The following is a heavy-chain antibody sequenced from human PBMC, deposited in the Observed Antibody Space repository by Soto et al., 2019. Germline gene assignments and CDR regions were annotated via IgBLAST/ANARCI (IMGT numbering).Heavy chain of an antibody. CDR3: ARAEEVEGPLNWDNNWFDP. J-gene: IGHJ5*02. CDR1: GGTFSSYT. D-gene: IGHD1-26*01. CDR2: IIPILGIA. Sequence: GASVKVSCKASGGTFSSYTISWVRQAPGQGLEWMGRIIPILGIANYAQKFQGRVTITADKSTSTAYMELSSLRSEDTAVYYCARAEEVEGPLNWDNNWFDPWGQGTLVTVSS. V-gene: IGHV1-69*02.